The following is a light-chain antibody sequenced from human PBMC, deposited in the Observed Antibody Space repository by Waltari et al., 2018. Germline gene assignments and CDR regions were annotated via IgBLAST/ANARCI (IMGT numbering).Light chain of an antibody. J-gene: IGKJ5*01. Sequence: DVQLTHSQSFLSASVGDSVALTCRASQGMSTDLAWYQQRPGRAPKLLIYAASTLQSGVPSRFSGSGSGTEFTLAISSLQPEDFATYYCLQHYTFPRTFGHGTRLEIK. CDR1: QGMSTD. CDR2: AAS. V-gene: IGKV1-9*01. CDR3: LQHYTFPRT.